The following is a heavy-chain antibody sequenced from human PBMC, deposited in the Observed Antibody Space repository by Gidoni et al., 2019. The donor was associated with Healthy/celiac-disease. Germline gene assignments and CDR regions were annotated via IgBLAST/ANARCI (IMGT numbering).Heavy chain of an antibody. CDR3: AKDRIAVAGTGRGGYFDY. CDR2: ISYDGSNK. J-gene: IGHJ4*02. D-gene: IGHD6-19*01. CDR1: GFTFSSYG. V-gene: IGHV3-30*18. Sequence: QVQLVESGGGVVQPGRSLRLSCAASGFTFSSYGMHWVRQAPGKGLEWVAVISYDGSNKYYADSVKGRFTISRDNSKNTLYLQMNSLRAEDTAVYYCAKDRIAVAGTGRGGYFDYWGQGTLVTVSS.